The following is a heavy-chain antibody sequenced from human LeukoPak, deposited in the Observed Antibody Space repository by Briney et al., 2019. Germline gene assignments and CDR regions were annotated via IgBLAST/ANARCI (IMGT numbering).Heavy chain of an antibody. D-gene: IGHD3-22*01. V-gene: IGHV4-59*01. J-gene: IGHJ4*02. Sequence: SETLSLTCTVSGGSISSYYWSWIRQPPGKGLEWVGYIYYSGSTNYNPSLKSRVTISVDTSKNQFSLKLSSVTAADTAVYYCARTYYYDSSGYYPFDYWGQGTLVTVSS. CDR3: ARTYYYDSSGYYPFDY. CDR1: GGSISSYY. CDR2: IYYSGST.